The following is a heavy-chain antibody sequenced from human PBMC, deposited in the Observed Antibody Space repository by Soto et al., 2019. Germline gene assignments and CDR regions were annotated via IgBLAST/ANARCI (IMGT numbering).Heavy chain of an antibody. CDR1: GGTFNSYS. J-gene: IGHJ4*01. CDR3: ARVGPGHNC. CDR2: IIPVLNIA. D-gene: IGHD1-26*01. V-gene: IGHV1-69*02. Sequence: QVQLVQSGAEVKKPGSSVKVSCKASGGTFNSYSIHWVRQAPGQVLEWMGRIIPVLNIANYTQKFQGRVTTSAERSTSTAYMELSSMRTEDTAVYYCARVGPGHNCWGHGTLVTVSS.